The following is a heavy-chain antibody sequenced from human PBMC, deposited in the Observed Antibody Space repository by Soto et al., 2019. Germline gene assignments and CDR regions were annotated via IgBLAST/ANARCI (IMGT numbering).Heavy chain of an antibody. D-gene: IGHD2-15*01. J-gene: IGHJ4*02. Sequence: QLQLQESGPGLVKPSETLSLTCTVSGGSISSSSYYWGWIRQPPGKGLAWIGSIYYSGSTYYNLSRQSRVTISVDTSKDLFYRKVGSVDAADTAVYFCARLPGYCSADRRRIDYWCQATLVTVSS. CDR3: ARLPGYCSADRRRIDY. CDR1: GGSISSSSYY. V-gene: IGHV4-39*01. CDR2: IYYSGST.